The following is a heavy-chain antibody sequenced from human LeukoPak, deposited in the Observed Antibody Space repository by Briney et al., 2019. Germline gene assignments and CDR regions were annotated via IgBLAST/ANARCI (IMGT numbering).Heavy chain of an antibody. V-gene: IGHV1-2*02. Sequence: GASVKVSCKASGYTFTGYYMHWVRQAPGQGLEWMGWINPNSGGTNYAQKFQGRVTMTRDTSISTAYMELSRLRSDDTAVYYCARTYYDFWSGYYPPDYWGQGTLVTVSS. CDR3: ARTYYDFWSGYYPPDY. CDR2: INPNSGGT. J-gene: IGHJ4*02. CDR1: GYTFTGYY. D-gene: IGHD3-3*01.